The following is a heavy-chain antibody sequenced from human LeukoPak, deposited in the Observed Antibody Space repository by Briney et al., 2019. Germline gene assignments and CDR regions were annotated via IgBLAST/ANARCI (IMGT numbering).Heavy chain of an antibody. CDR2: ISAYNGNT. Sequence: GASVKVSCKASGYTFTSYGISWVRQAPGQGLEWMGWISAYNGNTNYAQKLQGRVTMTTDTSTSTAYMELSSLRSEDTAVYYCARVFGTMVRGVRVPNWFDPWGQGTLVTVSS. J-gene: IGHJ5*02. CDR3: ARVFGTMVRGVRVPNWFDP. CDR1: GYTFTSYG. D-gene: IGHD3-10*01. V-gene: IGHV1-18*01.